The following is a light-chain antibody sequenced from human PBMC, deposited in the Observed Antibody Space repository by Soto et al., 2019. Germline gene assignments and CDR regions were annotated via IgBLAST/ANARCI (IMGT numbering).Light chain of an antibody. CDR2: GAS. CDR3: QESPRT. Sequence: EIVLTQSPGTLSLSPWERATLSCRASQSVNSNYLAWYQQKRGQAPRLLIYGASSRATGVPDRFSGSGSGTDFTLTISRLEPEDFAVYYCQESPRTFGQGTKVDIK. J-gene: IGKJ1*01. CDR1: QSVNSNY. V-gene: IGKV3-20*01.